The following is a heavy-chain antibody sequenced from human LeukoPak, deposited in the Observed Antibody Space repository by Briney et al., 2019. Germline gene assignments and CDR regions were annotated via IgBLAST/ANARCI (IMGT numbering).Heavy chain of an antibody. J-gene: IGHJ4*02. CDR3: AKEANHCCSRHYDY. Sequence: PGGSLRLSCAASGFTFNNFGMQWVRQTPGKGLEWVTVISCDGGTQYYADSVKGRFTISRDDSKNTLYLQMNSLRAEDTAVYYCAKEANHCCSRHYDYWGQGVLVTVSS. CDR1: GFTFNNFG. CDR2: ISCDGGTQ. V-gene: IGHV3-30*18. D-gene: IGHD1-14*01.